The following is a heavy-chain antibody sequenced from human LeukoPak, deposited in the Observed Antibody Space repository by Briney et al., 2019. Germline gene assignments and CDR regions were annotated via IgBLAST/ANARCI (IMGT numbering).Heavy chain of an antibody. CDR1: GGSISSYD. D-gene: IGHD6-13*01. J-gene: IGHJ2*01. V-gene: IGHV4-59*08. CDR3: ARRLTGYSSSWYSGYWYFDL. CDR2: IYYSGST. Sequence: PSETLSLTCTVSGGSISSYDWSWIRQPPGKGLEWIGYIYYSGSTNYNPSLKSRVTISVDTSKNQFSLKLSSVTAADTAVYYCARRLTGYSSSWYSGYWYFDLWGRGTLVTVSS.